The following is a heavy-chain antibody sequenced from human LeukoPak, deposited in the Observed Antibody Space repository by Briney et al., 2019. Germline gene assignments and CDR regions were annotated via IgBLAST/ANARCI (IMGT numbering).Heavy chain of an antibody. J-gene: IGHJ4*02. Sequence: PGGSLRLSCAASRFTFSSYAMSWVRQAPGKGLEWVSAISGSGGTTYNADSVKGRFTISRDNSKTTLHLQMNGLRAEDTAVYYCAKVLTGSQDYWGQGTLVTVSS. CDR3: AKVLTGSQDY. V-gene: IGHV3-23*01. D-gene: IGHD7-27*01. CDR1: RFTFSSYA. CDR2: ISGSGGTT.